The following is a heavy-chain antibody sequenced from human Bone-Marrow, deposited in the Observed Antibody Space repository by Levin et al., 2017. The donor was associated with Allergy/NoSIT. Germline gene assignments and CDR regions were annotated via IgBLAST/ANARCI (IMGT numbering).Heavy chain of an antibody. Sequence: GGSLRLSCAASGFTFSSYGMHWVRQAPGKGLEWVAVIWYDGSNKYYADSVKGRFTISRDNSKNTLYLQMNSLRAEDTAVYYCARDLIAVAVLIFDPWGQGTLVTVSS. J-gene: IGHJ5*02. D-gene: IGHD6-19*01. CDR2: IWYDGSNK. V-gene: IGHV3-33*01. CDR1: GFTFSSYG. CDR3: ARDLIAVAVLIFDP.